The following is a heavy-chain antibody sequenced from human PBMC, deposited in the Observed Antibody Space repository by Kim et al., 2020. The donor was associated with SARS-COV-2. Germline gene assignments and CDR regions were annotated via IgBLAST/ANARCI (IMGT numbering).Heavy chain of an antibody. Sequence: GGSLRLSCAASGFTFSNAWMSWVRQAPGKGLEWVGRIKSKTDGGTTDYAAPVKGRFTISRDDSKNTLYLQMNSLKTEDTAVYYCTTDPHIVVVDWNYWGQGTLVTVSS. CDR2: IKSKTDGGTT. V-gene: IGHV3-15*01. D-gene: IGHD2-21*01. CDR3: TTDPHIVVVDWNY. CDR1: GFTFSNAW. J-gene: IGHJ4*02.